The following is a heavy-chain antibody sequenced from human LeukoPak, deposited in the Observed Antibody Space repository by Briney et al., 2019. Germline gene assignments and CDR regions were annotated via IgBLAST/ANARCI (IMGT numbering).Heavy chain of an antibody. Sequence: GGSLRLSCAASGFTFSNAWMSWVRQAPGKGLEWVGRIKSKTDGGTTDCAAPVKGRFTISRDDSKNTLYLQMNSLKTEDTAVYYCTTSKRRYDFWSGYPHYFDYWGQGTLVTVSS. D-gene: IGHD3-3*01. V-gene: IGHV3-15*01. CDR2: IKSKTDGGTT. CDR1: GFTFSNAW. J-gene: IGHJ4*02. CDR3: TTSKRRYDFWSGYPHYFDY.